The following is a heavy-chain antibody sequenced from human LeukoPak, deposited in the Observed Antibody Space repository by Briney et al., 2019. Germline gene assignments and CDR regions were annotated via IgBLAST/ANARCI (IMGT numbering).Heavy chain of an antibody. V-gene: IGHV3-7*01. CDR2: IKQDGSEK. Sequence: GGSLRLSCAASGFTFSIFWMSWVRQAPGKGLEWVANIKQDGSEKYYVDSVKGRFTISRDNVKSSLYLQMNSLRVEDTAVYYCARGVGDVWGQGTTVTVSS. D-gene: IGHD2-2*01. CDR1: GFTFSIFW. J-gene: IGHJ6*02. CDR3: ARGVGDV.